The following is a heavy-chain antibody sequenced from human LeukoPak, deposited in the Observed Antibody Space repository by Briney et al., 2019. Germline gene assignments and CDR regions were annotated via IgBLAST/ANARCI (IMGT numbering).Heavy chain of an antibody. Sequence: PGRSLRLSCAASGFTFSDYYMSWIRQAPGKGLEWVSYISISSSYTNYADSVKGRFTISRDNAKNSLYLRMNSLRAEDTAVYYCARAPHYSNYGPYYYGMDVWGQGTTVTVSS. CDR3: ARAPHYSNYGPYYYGMDV. D-gene: IGHD4-11*01. CDR1: GFTFSDYY. V-gene: IGHV3-11*06. CDR2: ISISSSYT. J-gene: IGHJ6*02.